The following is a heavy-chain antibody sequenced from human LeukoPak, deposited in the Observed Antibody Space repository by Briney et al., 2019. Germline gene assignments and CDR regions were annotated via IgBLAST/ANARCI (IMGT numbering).Heavy chain of an antibody. Sequence: PSETLSLTCAVYGGSFSGYYWSWIRQPPGKGLEWIGEINHSGSTNYNPSLKSRVTISVDTSKNQFSLKLSSVTAADTAVYYCARGRGYSSGWPVGYWGQGTLVTVSS. J-gene: IGHJ4*02. CDR1: GGSFSGYY. CDR3: ARGRGYSSGWPVGY. CDR2: INHSGST. V-gene: IGHV4-34*01. D-gene: IGHD6-19*01.